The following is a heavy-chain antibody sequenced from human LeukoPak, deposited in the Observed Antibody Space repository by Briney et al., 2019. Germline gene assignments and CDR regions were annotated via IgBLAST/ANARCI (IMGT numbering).Heavy chain of an antibody. D-gene: IGHD6-19*01. CDR2: IIPIFGTA. J-gene: IGHJ4*02. CDR3: AREVIAVAGLDY. Sequence: SVKVSCKASGGTFSSYAISWVRQAPGQGLEWMGGIIPIFGTANYAQKFQGRVTITADESTSTAYMELSSLRSEDTAVYYCAREVIAVAGLDYWGQGTLVTVSS. V-gene: IGHV1-69*13. CDR1: GGTFSSYA.